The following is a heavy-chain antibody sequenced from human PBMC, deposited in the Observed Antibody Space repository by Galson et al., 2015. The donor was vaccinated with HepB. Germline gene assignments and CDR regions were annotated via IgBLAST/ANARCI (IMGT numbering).Heavy chain of an antibody. D-gene: IGHD3-10*01. Sequence: LSLTCAVYGGSFSGYYWSWIRQPPGKGLEWIGEINHSGSTNYNPSLKSRVTISVDTSKNQFSLKLSSVTAADTAVYYCARGRYYYGSGSYPYNWFDPWGQGTLVTVSS. CDR2: INHSGST. CDR1: GGSFSGYY. V-gene: IGHV4-34*01. CDR3: ARGRYYYGSGSYPYNWFDP. J-gene: IGHJ5*02.